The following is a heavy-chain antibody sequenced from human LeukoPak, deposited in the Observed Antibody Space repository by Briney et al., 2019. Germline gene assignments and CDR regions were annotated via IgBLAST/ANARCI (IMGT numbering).Heavy chain of an antibody. J-gene: IGHJ4*02. V-gene: IGHV1-46*01. CDR2: INPSGGST. D-gene: IGHD4-17*01. CDR3: ASSHYGRYYFDY. CDR1: GYTFISYY. Sequence: GASVKVSCKASGYTFISYYMHWVRQAPGQGLEWMGIINPSGGSTSYAQKFQGRVTMTRDMSTSTVYMELSSLRSEDTAVYYCASSHYGRYYFDYWGQGTLVTVSS.